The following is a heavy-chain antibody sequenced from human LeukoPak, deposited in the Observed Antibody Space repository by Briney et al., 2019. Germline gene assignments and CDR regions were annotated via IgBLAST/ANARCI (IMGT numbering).Heavy chain of an antibody. CDR1: GFSVSSSF. D-gene: IGHD5-18*01. Sequence: PGGSLTLSCAASGFSVSSSFMGWVRQAPGKGLEWVSVIYGALSGAGRTYYADSVKGRFSISRDNSKTALYLQMNSLRAEVWAVDYCARDRGDRNGYVQYWGQGTLVTVSS. CDR2: IYGALSGAGRT. CDR3: ARDRGDRNGYVQY. J-gene: IGHJ4*02. V-gene: IGHV3-66*01.